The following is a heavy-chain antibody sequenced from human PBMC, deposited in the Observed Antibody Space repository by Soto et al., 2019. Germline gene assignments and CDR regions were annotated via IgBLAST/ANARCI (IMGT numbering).Heavy chain of an antibody. V-gene: IGHV4-34*01. CDR1: GGSFSGYY. CDR3: ARRNYYGSGSKKLDY. Sequence: PSETLSLTCAVYGGSFSGYYWSWIRQPPGKGLEWIGEINHSGSTNYNPSLKSRVTISVDTSKNQFSLKLSSVTAADTAVYYCARRNYYGSGSKKLDYWGQGTLVTVSS. D-gene: IGHD3-10*01. J-gene: IGHJ4*02. CDR2: INHSGST.